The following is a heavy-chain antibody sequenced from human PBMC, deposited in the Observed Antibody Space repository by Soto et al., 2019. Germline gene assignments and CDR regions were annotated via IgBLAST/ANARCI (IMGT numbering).Heavy chain of an antibody. V-gene: IGHV3-48*02. CDR2: ISSSSSTI. J-gene: IGHJ3*02. CDR1: GFTFSSYS. CDR3: ARDSRFNVGWYGAFDI. D-gene: IGHD6-19*01. Sequence: PGGSLRLSCAASGFTFSSYSMNWVRQAPGKGLEWVSYISSSSSTIYYADSVKGRFTISRDNAKNSLYLQMNSLRDEDTAVYYCARDSRFNVGWYGAFDIWGQGTMVTVSS.